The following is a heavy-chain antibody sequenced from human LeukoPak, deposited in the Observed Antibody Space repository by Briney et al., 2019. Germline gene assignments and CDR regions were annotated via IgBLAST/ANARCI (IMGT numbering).Heavy chain of an antibody. CDR2: IIPILGIA. Sequence: SVKVSCKASGGTFSSYAISWVRQAPGQGLEWMGRIIPILGIANYAQKFQGRVTITADKSTSTAYMELSSLRSEDTAVYYCASFTTMDHGDYYGMDVWGQGTTVTVSS. CDR3: ASFTTMDHGDYYGMDV. CDR1: GGTFSSYA. D-gene: IGHD3-10*01. J-gene: IGHJ6*02. V-gene: IGHV1-69*04.